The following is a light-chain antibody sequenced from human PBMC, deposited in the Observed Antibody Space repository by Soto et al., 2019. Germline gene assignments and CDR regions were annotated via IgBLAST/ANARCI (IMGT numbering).Light chain of an antibody. J-gene: IGKJ5*01. Sequence: EIVLTQSPATLSLSPGERATLSCRASQSVSSYLAWYQQKPGQAPRLLIYAASNRATGIPARFSGSGSRTDFTPTISSLEPEDFAVYYCQQRSNWPPITFGQGTRLEIK. CDR1: QSVSSY. CDR3: QQRSNWPPIT. CDR2: AAS. V-gene: IGKV3-11*01.